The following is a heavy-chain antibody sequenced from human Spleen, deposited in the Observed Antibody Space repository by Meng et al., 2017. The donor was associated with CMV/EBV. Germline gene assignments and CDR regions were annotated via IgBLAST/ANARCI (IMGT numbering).Heavy chain of an antibody. D-gene: IGHD5-18*01. Sequence: GESLKISCAASGFTFSSYSMTWVRQAPGKGLEWISSISSSSDYISYADSVKGRFTISRDNAKNSLYLQMNSLRAEDTAVYYCASSAEAQGIRAYFHYGMDVWGQGTTVTVSS. CDR2: ISSSSDYI. CDR3: ASSAEAQGIRAYFHYGMDV. J-gene: IGHJ6*02. CDR1: GFTFSSYS. V-gene: IGHV3-21*06.